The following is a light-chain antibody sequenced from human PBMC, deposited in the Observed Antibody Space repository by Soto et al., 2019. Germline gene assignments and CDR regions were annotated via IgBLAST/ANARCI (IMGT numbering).Light chain of an antibody. Sequence: DIQMTQSPSSLSVSVGDRVTITCRAGQSIGNYIDWYQQKAGAAPDLLIYDASTLQSGVPSRFRGGTSGTDFTLTISSLQPEDVATYYCQQCYNTPLRFGEGTKVDIK. CDR1: QSIGNY. J-gene: IGKJ4*02. CDR3: QQCYNTPLR. CDR2: DAS. V-gene: IGKV1-39*01.